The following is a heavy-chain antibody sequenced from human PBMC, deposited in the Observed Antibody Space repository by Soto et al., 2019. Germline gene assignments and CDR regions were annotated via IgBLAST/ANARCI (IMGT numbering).Heavy chain of an antibody. J-gene: IGHJ6*02. CDR1: GGSISSGGYY. CDR2: IYYSGST. V-gene: IGHV4-31*03. CDR3: SRDPRNYYGYGMAV. Sequence: QGQLQESGPGLVKPSQTLSLTCTVSGGSISSGGYYWSWIRQHPGKGLEGIGYIYYSGSTDYNPSLKRRVTTSVATSKNQFSLKLSSVTAADTAVYYCSRDPRNYYGYGMAVWGQGTTVTVSS. D-gene: IGHD3-10*01.